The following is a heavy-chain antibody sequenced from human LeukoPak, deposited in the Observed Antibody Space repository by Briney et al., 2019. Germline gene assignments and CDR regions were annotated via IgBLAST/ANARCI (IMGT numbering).Heavy chain of an antibody. CDR2: INHSGST. Sequence: SETLSLTCAAYGGSFSSYYWSWIRQPPGKGLEWIGEINHSGSTNYNPSLKRRVTISVDTSRNQFSLKLSSVTAADTAVYYCARGSSITGTINWFDPWGQGTLVTVSS. CDR1: GGSFSSYY. V-gene: IGHV4-34*01. J-gene: IGHJ5*02. D-gene: IGHD1-7*01. CDR3: ARGSSITGTINWFDP.